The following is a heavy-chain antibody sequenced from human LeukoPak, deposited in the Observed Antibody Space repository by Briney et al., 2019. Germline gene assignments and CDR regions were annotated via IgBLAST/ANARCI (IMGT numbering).Heavy chain of an antibody. CDR3: ARDKFGGSEQWLAHGAYYFDH. Sequence: GGSLRLSCAASGFTFSSYSMNWVRQAPGKGLEWVSSISSSSSYIYYADSVKGRFTISRDNAKNSLYLQMNSLRAEDTAVYYCARDKFGGSEQWLAHGAYYFDHWGQGTLVTVSS. V-gene: IGHV3-21*01. D-gene: IGHD6-19*01. J-gene: IGHJ4*02. CDR1: GFTFSSYS. CDR2: ISSSSSYI.